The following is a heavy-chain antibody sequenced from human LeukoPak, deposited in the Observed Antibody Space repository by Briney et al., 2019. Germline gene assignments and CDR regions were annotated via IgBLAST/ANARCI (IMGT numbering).Heavy chain of an antibody. J-gene: IGHJ5*02. CDR2: ISAYNGNT. CDR1: GYTFTSYG. V-gene: IGHV1-18*01. Sequence: GASVKVSCKASGYTFTSYGISWVRRAPGQGLEWMGWISAYNGNTNYAQKLQGRVTMTTDTSTSTAYMELRSLRSDDTAVYYCARDPKVVPAAIGRANWFDPWGQGTLVTVSS. D-gene: IGHD2-2*01. CDR3: ARDPKVVPAAIGRANWFDP.